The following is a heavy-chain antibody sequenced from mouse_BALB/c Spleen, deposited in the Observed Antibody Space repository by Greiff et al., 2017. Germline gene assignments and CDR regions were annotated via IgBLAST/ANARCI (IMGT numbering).Heavy chain of an antibody. CDR2: IWSGGST. Sequence: VMLVESGPGLVQPSQSLSITCTVSGFSLTSYGVHWVRQSPGKGLEWLGVIWSGGSTDYNAAFISRLSISKDNSKSQVFFKMNSLQANDTAIYYCARKSLGRGYAMDYWGQGTSVTVSS. J-gene: IGHJ4*01. D-gene: IGHD4-1*01. CDR1: GFSLTSYG. V-gene: IGHV2-2*02. CDR3: ARKSLGRGYAMDY.